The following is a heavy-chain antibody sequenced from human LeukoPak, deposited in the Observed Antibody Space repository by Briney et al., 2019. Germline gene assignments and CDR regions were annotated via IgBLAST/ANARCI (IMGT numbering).Heavy chain of an antibody. CDR1: GFTFSSYA. J-gene: IGHJ6*02. CDR2: MDGRGGTI. CDR3: VKYGADV. D-gene: IGHD3-10*01. Sequence: GGSLRLSCAASGFTFSSYALSWVRQAPGKGLEWVSGMDGRGGTITYADSVKGRFTISRDNSKNTLYLQMNSLRAEDTAVYYCVKYGADVWGQGTTVTVSS. V-gene: IGHV3-23*01.